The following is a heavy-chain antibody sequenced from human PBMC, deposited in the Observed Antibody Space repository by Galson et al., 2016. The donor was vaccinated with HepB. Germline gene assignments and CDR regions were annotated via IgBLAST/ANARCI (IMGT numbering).Heavy chain of an antibody. CDR3: AREDGTSQLGELPR. CDR1: GFIFNHYG. D-gene: IGHD3-16*01. J-gene: IGHJ4*02. V-gene: IGHV3-33*01. CDR2: IWYDGSKN. Sequence: SLRLSCAASGFIFNHYGIHWVRQAPGKGLEWVAVIWYDGSKNVYADSVKGRFTISREDPKKTVYLQMSSLRVEDTAVYYCAREDGTSQLGELPRWGPGTLVTV.